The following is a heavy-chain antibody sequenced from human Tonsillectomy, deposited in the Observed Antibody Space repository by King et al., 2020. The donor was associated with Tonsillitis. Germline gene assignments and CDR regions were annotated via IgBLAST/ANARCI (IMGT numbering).Heavy chain of an antibody. V-gene: IGHV3-30*04. J-gene: IGHJ4*02. D-gene: IGHD6-13*01. CDR2: ISYDGSNK. Sequence: QLVQSGGGVVQPGRFLRLSCAASGFTFSSYFMHWVRQAPGKGLEWVAVISYDGSNKYYADSVKGRFTISRDNSKNMLFLQMSSLRAEDTAVYYCARESLASEDSSSWYEPFDYWGQGTLVSVSS. CDR3: ARESLASEDSSSWYEPFDY. CDR1: GFTFSSYF.